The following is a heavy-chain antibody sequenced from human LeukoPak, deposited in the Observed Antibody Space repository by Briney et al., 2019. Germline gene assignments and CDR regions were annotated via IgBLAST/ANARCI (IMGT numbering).Heavy chain of an antibody. Sequence: PSQTLSLTCAVTGASVSSGGSSRAWIRQPPGKGLEWIGYIYHIVNTFYNPSLQSRVTISVDRAKNQVSLRLTSVTAADTAVYYCARDSYGLGSNYFDPWGQGTQVTVSS. J-gene: IGHJ5*02. CDR1: GASVSSGGSS. D-gene: IGHD3-10*01. V-gene: IGHV4-30-2*01. CDR3: ARDSYGLGSNYFDP. CDR2: IYHIVNT.